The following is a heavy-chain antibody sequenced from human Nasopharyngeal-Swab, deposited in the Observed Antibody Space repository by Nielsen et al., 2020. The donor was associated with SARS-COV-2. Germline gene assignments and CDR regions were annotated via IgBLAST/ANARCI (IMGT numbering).Heavy chain of an antibody. Sequence: GESLNISCTGFGHSFSNYWFAWVRQMPGKGLEWMGIIYPSNSDTRYSQSFQGQVTISADKSISTAYLQWSSLRASDTAIYYCARQRTTLTLGRAFDLWGQGTMVTVSS. CDR3: ARQRTTLTLGRAFDL. CDR2: IYPSNSDT. J-gene: IGHJ3*01. V-gene: IGHV5-51*01. CDR1: GHSFSNYW. D-gene: IGHD4-17*01.